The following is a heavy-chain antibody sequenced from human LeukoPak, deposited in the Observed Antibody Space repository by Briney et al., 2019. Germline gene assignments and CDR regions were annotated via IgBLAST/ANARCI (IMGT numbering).Heavy chain of an antibody. Sequence: PSATLSLTCTVSGGSISSYYWSWIRQPAGKGLEWIGRIYTSGSTNYNPSLKSRVTMSVDTSKNQFSLKLSSVTAADTAVYYCAREELRGYSGYAFDYWGQGTLVTVSS. CDR2: IYTSGST. CDR3: AREELRGYSGYAFDY. J-gene: IGHJ4*02. D-gene: IGHD5-12*01. V-gene: IGHV4-4*07. CDR1: GGSISSYY.